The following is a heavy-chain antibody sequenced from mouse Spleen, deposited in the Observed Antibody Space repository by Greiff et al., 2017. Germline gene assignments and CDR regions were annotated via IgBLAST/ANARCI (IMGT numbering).Heavy chain of an antibody. CDR3: ARHRHRYDAMDY. CDR1: GFTFTSYW. CDR2: IHPNSGST. V-gene: IGHV1-64*01. D-gene: IGHD2-14*01. J-gene: IGHJ4*01. Sequence: QVQLQQPGAELVKPGASVKLSCKASGFTFTSYWMHWVKQRPGQGLEWIGMIHPNSGSTNYNEKFKSKATLTVDKSSSTAYMQLSSLTSEDSAVYYCARHRHRYDAMDYWGQGTSVTVSS.